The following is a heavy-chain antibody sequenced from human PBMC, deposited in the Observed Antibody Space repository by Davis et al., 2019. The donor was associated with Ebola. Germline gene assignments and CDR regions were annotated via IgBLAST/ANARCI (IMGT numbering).Heavy chain of an antibody. CDR3: ARGAYGDYIVKAFDI. CDR1: GFPFSDYY. D-gene: IGHD4-17*01. V-gene: IGHV3-33*08. Sequence: GGSLRLSCAASGFPFSDYYMSWIRQAPGKGLEWVAVIWYDGSIKYYADSVKGRFTITRDNSKNTLYLQMNSLRAEDTAVYYCARGAYGDYIVKAFDIWGQGTKVTVSS. J-gene: IGHJ3*02. CDR2: IWYDGSIK.